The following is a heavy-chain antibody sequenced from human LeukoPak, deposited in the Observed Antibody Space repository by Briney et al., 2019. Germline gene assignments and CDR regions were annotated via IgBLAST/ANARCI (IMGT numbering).Heavy chain of an antibody. CDR1: GFTFSSYA. J-gene: IGHJ4*02. D-gene: IGHD5-12*01. CDR2: ISYDGSNK. CDR3: ARGLPDY. V-gene: IGHV3-30-3*01. Sequence: GRSLRLSCAASGFTFSSYAMHWVRQAPGKGLEWVAVISYDGSNKYYADSVKGRFTISRDNSKNTLYLQMNSLRAEDTAVYYCARGLPDYWGQGTLVTVSP.